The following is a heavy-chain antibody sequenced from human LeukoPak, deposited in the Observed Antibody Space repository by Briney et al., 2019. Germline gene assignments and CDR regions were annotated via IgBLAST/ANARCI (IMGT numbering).Heavy chain of an antibody. V-gene: IGHV4-38-2*02. CDR1: GGSISSYY. CDR2: IYHSGST. Sequence: PSETLSLTCTVSGGSISSYYWGWIRQPPGKGLEWIGSIYHSGSTYYNPSLKSRVTISVDTSKNQFSLKLSSVTAADTAVYYCASTEAAVDAFDIWGQGTMVTVSS. CDR3: ASTEAAVDAFDI. D-gene: IGHD4-11*01. J-gene: IGHJ3*02.